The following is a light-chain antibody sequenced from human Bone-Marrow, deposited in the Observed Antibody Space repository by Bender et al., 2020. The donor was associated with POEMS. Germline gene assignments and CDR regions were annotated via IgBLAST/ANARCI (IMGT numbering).Light chain of an antibody. V-gene: IGLV1-44*01. J-gene: IGLJ2*01. Sequence: QSVLTQPPSASGTPGQRVTISCSGGSSNIGAHAVNWYQHLPGTAPKLLIYSSHRRPSEVPDRFSGSRSGTSASLAISGLQSEDEADYHCSSFTSRSIVIFGGGTRVTVL. CDR3: SSFTSRSIVI. CDR2: SSH. CDR1: SSNIGAHA.